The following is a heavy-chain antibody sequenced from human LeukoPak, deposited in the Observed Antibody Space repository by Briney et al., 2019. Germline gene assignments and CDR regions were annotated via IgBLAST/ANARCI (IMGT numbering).Heavy chain of an antibody. D-gene: IGHD2-8*01. CDR3: ASRRMVYYYYMDV. V-gene: IGHV3-48*03. CDR1: GFTFSSYE. J-gene: IGHJ6*03. CDR2: ISSSGSTI. Sequence: PGGSLRLSCAASGFTFSSYEMNWVRQAPGKGLEWVSYISSSGSTIYYADSVKGRFTISRDNAKNSLYLQMNSLRAEDTAVYYCASRRMVYYYYMDVWGKGTTVTISS.